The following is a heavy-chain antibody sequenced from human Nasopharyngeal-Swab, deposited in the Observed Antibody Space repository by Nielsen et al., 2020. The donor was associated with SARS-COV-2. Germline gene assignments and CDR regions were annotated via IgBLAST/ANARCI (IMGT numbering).Heavy chain of an antibody. J-gene: IGHJ4*02. Sequence: WVRQAPGQGLEWMGGIIPIFGTANYAQKFQGRVTITADESTSTAYMELSSLRSEDTAVYYCALGTGTTMTTWGGYWGQGTLVTVSS. CDR2: IIPIFGTA. CDR3: ALGTGTTMTTWGGY. D-gene: IGHD4-17*01. V-gene: IGHV1-69*01.